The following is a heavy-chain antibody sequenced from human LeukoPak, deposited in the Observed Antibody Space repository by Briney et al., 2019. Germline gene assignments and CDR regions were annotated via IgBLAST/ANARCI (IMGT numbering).Heavy chain of an antibody. J-gene: IGHJ4*02. CDR1: TLSVRTAC. CDR3: AGAVDGTKYYFAY. D-gene: IGHD6-19*01. V-gene: IGHV3-53*01. Sequence: PGGSLRLSCAASTLSVRTACMTWVRQTAGKGLEWVAVIYGGGSGTTFYADSVKGRFTISRDTSKNTLYLQMNNLRAEDTAVYYCAGAVDGTKYYFAYWGQGTLVTISS. CDR2: IYGGGSGTT.